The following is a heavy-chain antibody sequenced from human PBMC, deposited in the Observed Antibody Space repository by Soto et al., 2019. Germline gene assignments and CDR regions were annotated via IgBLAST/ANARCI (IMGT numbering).Heavy chain of an antibody. V-gene: IGHV1-8*01. CDR3: AREGASLTVSYGMDV. CDR1: GYTFITYD. J-gene: IGHJ6*02. CDR2: MNPSNGNA. Sequence: GASVKVSCKASGYTFITYDIHWVRQATGQGLEWMGWMNPSNGNAGYAQKFQGRVTMTRNISISTAYMELSSLRSEDTAVYYCAREGASLTVSYGMDVWGQGTTVTVSS. D-gene: IGHD4-4*01.